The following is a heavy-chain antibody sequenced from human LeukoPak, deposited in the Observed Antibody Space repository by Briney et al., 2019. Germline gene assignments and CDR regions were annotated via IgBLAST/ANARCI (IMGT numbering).Heavy chain of an antibody. J-gene: IGHJ4*02. V-gene: IGHV3-21*01. CDR2: IYSSSSYI. D-gene: IGHD5-12*01. Sequence: GGSLRLSCAASRFIFSTYSMNWVRQAPGKGLEWVSSIYSSSSYIYYADSVKGRFTISRDNAKNSLYLQMNSLRAEDTAVYYCARGGATVDYWGQGTLVTVSS. CDR3: ARGGATVDY. CDR1: RFIFSTYS.